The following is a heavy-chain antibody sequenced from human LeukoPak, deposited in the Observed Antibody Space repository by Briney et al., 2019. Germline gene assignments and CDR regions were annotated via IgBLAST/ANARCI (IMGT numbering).Heavy chain of an antibody. Sequence: PGGSLRLSCAASGFTFSSYAMSWVRQAPGKGLEWVSAISGSGGSTYYADSVKGRFTISRDNSKNTLYLQMNSLRAEDTAVYYCAKGSRNYYGSGNPYYFDYWGQGTLVTVSS. J-gene: IGHJ4*02. CDR1: GFTFSSYA. V-gene: IGHV3-23*01. D-gene: IGHD3-10*01. CDR3: AKGSRNYYGSGNPYYFDY. CDR2: ISGSGGST.